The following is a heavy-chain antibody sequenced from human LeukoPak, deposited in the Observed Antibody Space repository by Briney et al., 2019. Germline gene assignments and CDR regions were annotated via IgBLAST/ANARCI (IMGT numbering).Heavy chain of an antibody. D-gene: IGHD3-10*01. CDR3: ARAASYYGSGSYYNGGVLGY. CDR2: IYSSGST. CDR1: GGSISSYY. J-gene: IGHJ4*02. V-gene: IGHV4-4*07. Sequence: PSETLSLTCTVSGGSISSYYWSWIRQPAGKGLEWIGRIYSSGSTNYNPSLKSRVTMSVDTSKNQVSLKLSSVTAADTAVYYCARAASYYGSGSYYNGGVLGYWGQGTLVTVSS.